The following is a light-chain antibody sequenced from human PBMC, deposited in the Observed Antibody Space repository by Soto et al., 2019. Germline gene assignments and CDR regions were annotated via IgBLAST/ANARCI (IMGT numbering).Light chain of an antibody. CDR1: SSDGGSYNL. CDR2: EGS. CDR3: CSYAGSSPIYV. Sequence: HSAIRQPASACCSPGDLSNISCHGTSSDGGSYNLVSWCQQHPVKDPELMIYEGSKRPSGVSNRFSGSKSGNTASLTISGLQAEDEADYNCCSYAGSSPIYVFGTGTKVTVL. V-gene: IGLV2-23*01. J-gene: IGLJ1*01.